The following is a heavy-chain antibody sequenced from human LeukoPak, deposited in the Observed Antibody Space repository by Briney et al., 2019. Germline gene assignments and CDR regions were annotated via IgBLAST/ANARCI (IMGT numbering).Heavy chain of an antibody. CDR1: GGSFSGYY. D-gene: IGHD5-24*01. Sequence: PSETLSLTCGVYGGSFSGYYWSWIRQPPGKGLEWIGEINPRGSTNYNPSLKSRVTLSADTSKNQFSLTLNSVTAADTAVYYCARRRLGYYFDYWGQGTLVTVSS. J-gene: IGHJ4*02. CDR3: ARRRLGYYFDY. CDR2: INPRGST. V-gene: IGHV4-34*01.